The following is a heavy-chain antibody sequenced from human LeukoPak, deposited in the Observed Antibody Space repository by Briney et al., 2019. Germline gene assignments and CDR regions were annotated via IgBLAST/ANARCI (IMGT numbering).Heavy chain of an antibody. D-gene: IGHD6-19*01. V-gene: IGHV4-39*01. Sequence: SETLSLTCTVSGGSISSYYWGWIRQPPGKGLEWIGSVYYSWNTYYNPSLKSRVTISVDTSENQFSLKLSSVTAADTAVYYCVGAVSGPFDYWGQGILVTVSS. CDR3: VGAVSGPFDY. J-gene: IGHJ4*02. CDR1: GGSISSYY. CDR2: VYYSWNT.